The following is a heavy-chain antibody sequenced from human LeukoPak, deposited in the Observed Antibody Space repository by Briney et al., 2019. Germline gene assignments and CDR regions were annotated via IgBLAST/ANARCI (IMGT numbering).Heavy chain of an antibody. V-gene: IGHV4-34*01. CDR2: NNHSGST. Sequence: SETLSLTCAVYGGSFSGYYWSWIRQPTGKGLEWIGENNHSGSTNYNPSLKGRVTISVDTSKNQFSLKLSSVTAADTAVYYCARAYCGGDCYPNYYYYMDVWGKGTTVTVSS. J-gene: IGHJ6*03. CDR3: ARAYCGGDCYPNYYYYMDV. CDR1: GGSFSGYY. D-gene: IGHD2-21*02.